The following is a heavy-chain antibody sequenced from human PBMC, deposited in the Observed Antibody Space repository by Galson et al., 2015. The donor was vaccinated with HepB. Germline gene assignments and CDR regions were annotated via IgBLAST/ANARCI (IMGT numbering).Heavy chain of an antibody. V-gene: IGHV3-21*01. Sequence: SLRLSCAASGFTFSSYGMNWVRQAPGKGLEWVSYISGSGSYIYYADSVKGRFTISRDNSKNTLYLQMNSLRAEDTAVYYCARDREVVRGVTDFDYWGQGTLVTVSS. D-gene: IGHD3-10*01. CDR3: ARDREVVRGVTDFDY. J-gene: IGHJ4*02. CDR1: GFTFSSYG. CDR2: ISGSGSYI.